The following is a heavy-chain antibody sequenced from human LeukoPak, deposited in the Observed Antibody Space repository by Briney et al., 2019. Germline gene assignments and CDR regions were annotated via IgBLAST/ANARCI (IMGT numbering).Heavy chain of an antibody. V-gene: IGHV1-8*02. J-gene: IGHJ5*02. CDR1: GYTFTSYD. Sequence: ASVKVSCKASGYTFTSYDINWVRQATGQGLEWMGWMNPNSGDTGYPQKFQGRVTMTRDTSITTAFMDLSRLRSDDSAVYYCASIIIITTGFDLWGQGTLVTVSS. D-gene: IGHD3-16*01. CDR2: MNPNSGDT. CDR3: ASIIIITTGFDL.